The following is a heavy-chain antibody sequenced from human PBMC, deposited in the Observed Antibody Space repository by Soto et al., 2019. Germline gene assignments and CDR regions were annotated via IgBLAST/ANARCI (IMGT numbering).Heavy chain of an antibody. CDR3: ARDSPEIAAAGTHQNPAAMYYYYGMDV. J-gene: IGHJ6*02. Sequence: GGSLRLSCAASGFTFSSYSMNWVRQAPGKGLEWVSYISSSSSTIYYADSVKGRFTISRDNAKNSLYLQMNSLRDEDTAVYYCARDSPEIAAAGTHQNPAAMYYYYGMDVWGQGTTVTVSS. V-gene: IGHV3-48*02. CDR1: GFTFSSYS. CDR2: ISSSSSTI. D-gene: IGHD6-13*01.